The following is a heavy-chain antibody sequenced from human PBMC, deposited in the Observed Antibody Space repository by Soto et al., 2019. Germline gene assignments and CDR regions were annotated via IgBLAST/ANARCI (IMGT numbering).Heavy chain of an antibody. D-gene: IGHD1-26*01. CDR2: IYPGDSDT. J-gene: IGHJ6*02. CDR3: ARSSGSYEYYYYYGMDV. Sequence: PGESLKISCKGSGYSFSSYWLGWVRQMPGKGLEWMGIIYPGDSDTRYSPSFQGQVTISADKSISTAYLQWSSLKASDTAMYYCARSSGSYEYYYYYGMDVWGQGTTVTVSS. CDR1: GYSFSSYW. V-gene: IGHV5-51*01.